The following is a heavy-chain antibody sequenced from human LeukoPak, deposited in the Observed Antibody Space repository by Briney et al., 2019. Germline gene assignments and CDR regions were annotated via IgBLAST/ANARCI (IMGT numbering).Heavy chain of an antibody. D-gene: IGHD4-23*01. CDR3: AKYGGLYYFDY. V-gene: IGHV3-23*01. J-gene: IGHJ4*02. CDR1: GFTFSSYA. CDR2: LSGSGGST. Sequence: HAGGSLRLSCAASGFTFSSYAMGWVRQAPGKGLEWVSALSGSGGSTYYADSVKGRFTISRDNSKHTLYLQMNSLRAEDTAVYYCAKYGGLYYFDYCGQGALVTVSS.